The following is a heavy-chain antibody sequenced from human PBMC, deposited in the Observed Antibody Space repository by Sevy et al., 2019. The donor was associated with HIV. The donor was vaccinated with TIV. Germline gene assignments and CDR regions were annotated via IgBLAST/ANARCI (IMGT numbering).Heavy chain of an antibody. CDR3: ARDNATVSRRGLRYYYYGTDV. J-gene: IGHJ6*02. D-gene: IGHD2-2*01. Sequence: GGSLRLSCAASGFTFSTYWMSWFRQAPGKGLEWVANINEDGTEKFYVDSVKGRFTMSRDNAKNSLYLQMNSLRAEDGDVYYCARDNATVSRRGLRYYYYGTDVWGQGTTVTVSS. CDR2: INEDGTEK. V-gene: IGHV3-7*01. CDR1: GFTFSTYW.